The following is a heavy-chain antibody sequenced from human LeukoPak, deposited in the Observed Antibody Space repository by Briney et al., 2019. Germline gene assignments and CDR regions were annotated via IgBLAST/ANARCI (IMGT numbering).Heavy chain of an antibody. D-gene: IGHD3-22*01. CDR3: AKGITMIVVEPFDY. J-gene: IGHJ4*02. V-gene: IGHV3-9*01. Sequence: GGSLRLSCAASGFTFDDYAMHWVRQAPGKGLEWVSGISWNSGSIGYADSVKGRFTISRDNAKNSLYLQMNSLRAEDTALYYCAKGITMIVVEPFDYWGQGTLVTVSS. CDR2: ISWNSGSI. CDR1: GFTFDDYA.